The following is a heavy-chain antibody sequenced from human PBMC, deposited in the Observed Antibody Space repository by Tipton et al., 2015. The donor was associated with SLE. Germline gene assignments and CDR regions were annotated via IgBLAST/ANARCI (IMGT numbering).Heavy chain of an antibody. D-gene: IGHD2-2*01. V-gene: IGHV4-59*11. J-gene: IGHJ5*02. Sequence: LRLSCTVSGASISSHYWNWIRQPPGKGLEWIGNIYNNGNTNYNPSLKSRVTISVDTSRNQLFLKLSSVTAADTALYYCARAKRSSTTWVSWSDPCGQGTLAAVSS. CDR1: GASISSHY. CDR2: IYNNGNT. CDR3: ARAKRSSTTWVSWSDP.